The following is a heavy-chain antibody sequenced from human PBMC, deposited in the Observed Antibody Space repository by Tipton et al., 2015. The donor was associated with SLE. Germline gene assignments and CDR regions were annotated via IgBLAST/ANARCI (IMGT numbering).Heavy chain of an antibody. D-gene: IGHD3-22*01. V-gene: IGHV4-59*07. CDR1: GGSISYYY. CDR3: ARLDDSSGFDY. J-gene: IGHJ4*02. CDR2: IYYSGST. Sequence: TLSLTCTVSGGSISYYYWSWIRQPPGKGLEWIGYIYYSGSTNYNPSLKSRLTISLDTSKNQFSLKLRSVTAADTAVYYCARLDDSSGFDYWGQGTLITVSS.